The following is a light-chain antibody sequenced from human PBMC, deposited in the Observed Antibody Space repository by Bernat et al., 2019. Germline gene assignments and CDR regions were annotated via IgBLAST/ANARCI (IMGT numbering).Light chain of an antibody. Sequence: QSALTQPASVSGSPGQSITISCTGTSSDVGGYKHVSWYQQHPGKGPKLMIYDVTNRPSGVSNRFSGSKYGNTASLTISGLQAADEAEYYCSSYTSSRTHVFGTGTKVTVL. CDR3: SSYTSSRTHV. J-gene: IGLJ1*01. V-gene: IGLV2-14*03. CDR2: DVT. CDR1: SSDVGGYKH.